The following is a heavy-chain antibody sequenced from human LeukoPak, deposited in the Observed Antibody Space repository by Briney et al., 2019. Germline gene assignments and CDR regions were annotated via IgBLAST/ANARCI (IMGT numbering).Heavy chain of an antibody. Sequence: SETLSHTCAVSGYSISSGYYWGWIRQPPGKGLEWIGSIYHSGSTYYNPSLKSRVTISVDTSKNQFSLKLSSVTAADTAVYYCARQQWELLGWVDYWGQGTLVTVSS. V-gene: IGHV4-38-2*01. CDR1: GYSISSGYY. CDR3: ARQQWELLGWVDY. D-gene: IGHD1-26*01. CDR2: IYHSGST. J-gene: IGHJ4*02.